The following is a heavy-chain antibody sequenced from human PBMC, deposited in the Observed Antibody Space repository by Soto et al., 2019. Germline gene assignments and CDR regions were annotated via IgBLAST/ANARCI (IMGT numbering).Heavy chain of an antibody. V-gene: IGHV3-30*18. CDR2: ISYVGSNK. J-gene: IGHJ4*02. Sequence: GGSLRLSCSASGFSSRNYDIHWVRQAPGKGLEWVAIISYVGSNKYYADSVKGRFTSSRDNSKNTLYLQMNSLRPEDTAVYYCAKLGHCSGGTCYYFDFWGRGTLVTVSS. D-gene: IGHD2-15*01. CDR1: GFSSRNYD. CDR3: AKLGHCSGGTCYYFDF.